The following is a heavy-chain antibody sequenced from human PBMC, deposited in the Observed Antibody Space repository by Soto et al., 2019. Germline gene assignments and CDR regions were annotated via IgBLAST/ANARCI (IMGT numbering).Heavy chain of an antibody. D-gene: IGHD1-26*01. Sequence: QVQLVQSGAEVKKPGASVKVSCKASGYTFTSYDINWVRQATGQGLEWMGWMNPNSGDTGYAQNFQGRVTMTRNTSVSTAYMELSSRRSADTAVYSCARDREGSGFEPWGPGTLVTVSS. J-gene: IGHJ5*02. V-gene: IGHV1-8*01. CDR3: ARDREGSGFEP. CDR1: GYTFTSYD. CDR2: MNPNSGDT.